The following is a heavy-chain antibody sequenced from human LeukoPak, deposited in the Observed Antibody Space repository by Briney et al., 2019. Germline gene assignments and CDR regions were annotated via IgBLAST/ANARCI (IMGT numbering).Heavy chain of an antibody. CDR1: GYIFTNYW. J-gene: IGHJ5*02. CDR2: IYPGDSDT. D-gene: IGHD5-24*01. CDR3: ARRRGDNWFDP. V-gene: IGHV5-51*01. Sequence: GESLKISCKGSGYIFTNYWIGWVRQMPGKGLEWVGIIYPGDSDTRYSPSFQGLVTISADKSISTAYLHWSSLKASDTAMYYCARRRGDNWFDPWGQGTLVTVSS.